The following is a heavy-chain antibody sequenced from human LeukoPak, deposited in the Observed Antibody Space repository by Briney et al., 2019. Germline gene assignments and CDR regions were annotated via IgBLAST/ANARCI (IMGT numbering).Heavy chain of an antibody. D-gene: IGHD3-10*01. CDR2: INHSGST. V-gene: IGHV4-34*01. CDR1: GGSFSGYY. J-gene: IGHJ2*01. CDR3: ARRTMVRGPLWYFDL. Sequence: PSETLSLTCAVYGGSFSGYYWSWIRQPPGKGLEWIGEINHSGSTNYNPSLKSRVTISVDTSKNQFSLKLSSVTAAYTAVYYCARRTMVRGPLWYFDLWGRGTLVTVSS.